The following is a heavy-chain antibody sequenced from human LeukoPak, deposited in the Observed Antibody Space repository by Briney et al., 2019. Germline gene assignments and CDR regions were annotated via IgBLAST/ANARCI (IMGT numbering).Heavy chain of an antibody. D-gene: IGHD4/OR15-4a*01. Sequence: GGSLRLSCAAPGFTFSSYGMHWVRQAPGKGLEWVAVISYDGSNKYYADSVKGRFTISRHNSKNTLYLQMNSLRAEDTAVYYCAKEGLRNWFDPWGQGTLVTVSS. CDR3: AKEGLRNWFDP. V-gene: IGHV3-30*18. CDR1: GFTFSSYG. CDR2: ISYDGSNK. J-gene: IGHJ5*02.